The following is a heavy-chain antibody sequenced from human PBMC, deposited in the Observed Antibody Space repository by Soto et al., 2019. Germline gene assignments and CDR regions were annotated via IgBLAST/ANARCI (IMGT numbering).Heavy chain of an antibody. CDR2: IRSKAYGRTT. V-gene: IGHV3-49*04. CDR3: TTASSVTSPEYFQH. CDR1: GFTFGDYA. J-gene: IGHJ1*01. D-gene: IGHD3-10*01. Sequence: PGGSLRLSCTASGFTFGDYAISWVRQAPGKGLEWVGFIRSKAYGRTTEYAASVKGRFTISRDDSKSIAYLQMNSLKTEDTAVYYCTTASSVTSPEYFQHWGQGTLVTVSS.